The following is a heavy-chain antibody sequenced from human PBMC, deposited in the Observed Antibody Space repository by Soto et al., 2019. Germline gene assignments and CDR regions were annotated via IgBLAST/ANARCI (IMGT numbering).Heavy chain of an antibody. CDR2: ISAYNGNT. Sequence: ASVKVSCKASGYTFTSYGISWVRQAPGQGLEWMGWISAYNGNTNYAQKLQGRVTMTTDTSTSTAYMELRSLRSDDTAVYYCAREGAYYDSSGYDDYCGQGTLVTVSS. CDR3: AREGAYYDSSGYDDY. V-gene: IGHV1-18*01. CDR1: GYTFTSYG. J-gene: IGHJ4*02. D-gene: IGHD3-22*01.